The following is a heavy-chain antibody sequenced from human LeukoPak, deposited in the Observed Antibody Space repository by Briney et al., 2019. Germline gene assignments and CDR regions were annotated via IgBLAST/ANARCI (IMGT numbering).Heavy chain of an antibody. V-gene: IGHV3-74*03. CDR3: AREGRVSGYDFDC. Sequence: PRGSLRLSCAASGFTFSSYWMHWVRQAPGKGLVWVSRINSDGSSITYADSVKGRFTISRDNAKNTLFLQMNSLRVEDTAVYYCAREGRVSGYDFDCWGQGTLVTVSS. CDR1: GFTFSSYW. D-gene: IGHD5-12*01. J-gene: IGHJ4*02. CDR2: INSDGSSI.